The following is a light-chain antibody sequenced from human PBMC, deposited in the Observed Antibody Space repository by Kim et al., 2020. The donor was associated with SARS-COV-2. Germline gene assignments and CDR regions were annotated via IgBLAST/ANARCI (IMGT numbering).Light chain of an antibody. CDR1: SSDVGGYNY. CDR3: SSYTSSSTWV. J-gene: IGLJ3*02. Sequence: QSITISCTGTSSDVGGYNYVSWYQQHPGKAPKLMIYDVSNRPSGVSNRFSGYKSGNTASLTISGLQAEDEADYYCSSYTSSSTWVFGGGTQLTVL. CDR2: DVS. V-gene: IGLV2-14*03.